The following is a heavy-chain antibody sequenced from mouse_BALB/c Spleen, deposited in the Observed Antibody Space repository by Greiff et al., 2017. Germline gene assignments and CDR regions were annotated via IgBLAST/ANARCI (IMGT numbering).Heavy chain of an antibody. CDR3: ARRGSSFYWYFDV. D-gene: IGHD1-1*01. J-gene: IGHJ1*01. Sequence: QVQLQQSGAELMKPGASVKISCKATGYTFSSYWIEWVKQRPGHGLEWIGEILPGSGSTNYNEKFKGKATFTADTSSNTAYMQLSSLTSEDSAVYYCARRGSSFYWYFDVWGAGTTVTVSS. CDR1: GYTFSSYW. CDR2: ILPGSGST. V-gene: IGHV1-9*01.